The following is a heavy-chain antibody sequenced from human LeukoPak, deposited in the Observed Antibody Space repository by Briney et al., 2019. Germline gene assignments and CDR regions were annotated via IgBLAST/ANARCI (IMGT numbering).Heavy chain of an antibody. D-gene: IGHD4-17*01. CDR2: IYSSGST. CDR3: AREAVTTNYFDY. J-gene: IGHJ4*02. CDR1: ECTASSNY. Sequence: GGSLRLSCAASECTASSNYMNWVRQAPGKGLEWVSVIYSSGSTYYADSVKGRFTISRDNSKNTLYLQMDSLRAEDTAVYYCAREAVTTNYFDYWGQVTLATVSS. V-gene: IGHV3-53*01.